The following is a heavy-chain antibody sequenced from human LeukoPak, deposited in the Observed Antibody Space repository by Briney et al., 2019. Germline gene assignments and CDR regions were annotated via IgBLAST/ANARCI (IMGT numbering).Heavy chain of an antibody. CDR1: GYTFTTYS. Sequence: ASVRVSSMHSGYTFTTYSISAVRQAPGQGLEWMGCISAYNGNTNYSQKIQGRVNMTTEESTSTAYMELRSLRSDDTDVYYCARDPSYDFWSGYYNRGGYYYYMYVWGKGTTVTVSS. D-gene: IGHD3-3*01. J-gene: IGHJ6*03. CDR2: ISAYNGNT. CDR3: ARDPSYDFWSGYYNRGGYYYYMYV. V-gene: IGHV1-18*01.